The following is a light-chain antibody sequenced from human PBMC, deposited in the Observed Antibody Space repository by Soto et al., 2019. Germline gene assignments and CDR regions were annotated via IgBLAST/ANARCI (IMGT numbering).Light chain of an antibody. J-gene: IGKJ1*01. V-gene: IGKV1-5*03. Sequence: IQMTQSPSTLSASVGDRVTITCRASQNIDAWLAWFQQKAGKAPKLLIYEASRLESGVPSRISGSGSGTEFTLTISSLQPDDFATYYCQQYTSYPWTFGQGTKVDIK. CDR1: QNIDAW. CDR2: EAS. CDR3: QQYTSYPWT.